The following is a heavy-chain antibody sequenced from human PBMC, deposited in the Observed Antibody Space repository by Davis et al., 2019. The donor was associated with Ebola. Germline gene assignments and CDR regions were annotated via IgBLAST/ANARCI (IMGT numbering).Heavy chain of an antibody. D-gene: IGHD6-6*01. CDR1: GCSISSSNW. Sequence: MPSETLSLTCAVSGCSISSSNWWSWLRPPPGTGLAWIGEIYHSGSTNYNPSLKSRVTISVDKSKNQFSLKLSSVTAADTAVYYCARVQGSSVYYYYYGMDVWGQGTTVTVSS. V-gene: IGHV4-4*02. CDR3: ARVQGSSVYYYYYGMDV. J-gene: IGHJ6*02. CDR2: IYHSGST.